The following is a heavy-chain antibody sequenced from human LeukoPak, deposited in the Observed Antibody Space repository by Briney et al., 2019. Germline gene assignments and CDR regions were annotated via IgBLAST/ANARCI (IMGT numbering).Heavy chain of an antibody. CDR3: ALTDGYSSGWFDY. CDR1: GFTFSSYA. J-gene: IGHJ4*02. D-gene: IGHD6-19*01. Sequence: PGRSLRLSCAASGFTFSSYAMHWVRQAPGKGLEWVAVISYDGSNKYYADSVKGRFTISRDNSKNTLYLQMNSLRAEDTAVYYCALTDGYSSGWFDYWGQGTLVTVSP. V-gene: IGHV3-30-3*01. CDR2: ISYDGSNK.